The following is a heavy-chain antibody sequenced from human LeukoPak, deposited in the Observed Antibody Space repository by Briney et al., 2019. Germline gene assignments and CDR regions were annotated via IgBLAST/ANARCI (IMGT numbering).Heavy chain of an antibody. CDR2: INHSGST. J-gene: IGHJ6*03. CDR3: ARESRITIFGVVYYYYMDV. D-gene: IGHD3-3*01. CDR1: GGSFSGYY. Sequence: SETLSLTCAVYGGSFSGYYWSWIRQPPGKGLEWIGEINHSGSTNNNPSLKSRVTISVDTSKNQFSLKLSSVTAADTAVYYCARESRITIFGVVYYYYMDVWGKGATVTVSS. V-gene: IGHV4-34*01.